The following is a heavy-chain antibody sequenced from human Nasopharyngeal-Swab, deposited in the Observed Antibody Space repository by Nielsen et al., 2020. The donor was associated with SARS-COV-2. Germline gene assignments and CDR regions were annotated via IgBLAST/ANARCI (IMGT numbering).Heavy chain of an antibody. CDR3: VKDNLLRAFDL. CDR1: GFIFSSDA. Sequence: GESLKISCAASGFIFSSDAMSWVRQAPAKGLEWVSAISFSGQSRHYAESVKGRFTISRDNSKNTLYLQMNSLRAEDTALYYCVKDNLLRAFDLWGQGTMVTVSS. D-gene: IGHD2-15*01. J-gene: IGHJ3*01. CDR2: ISFSGQSR. V-gene: IGHV3-23*01.